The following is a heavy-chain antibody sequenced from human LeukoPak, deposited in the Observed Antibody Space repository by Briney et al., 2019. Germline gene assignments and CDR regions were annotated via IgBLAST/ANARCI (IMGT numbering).Heavy chain of an antibody. V-gene: IGHV3-66*02. D-gene: IGHD3-10*01. CDR3: AIRSTSGSWSALDI. J-gene: IGHJ3*02. CDR2: IYSGSRT. CDR1: GFTVSSNY. Sequence: GGSLRLSCVASGFTVSSNYMSWVRQAPGKGLEWVSTIYSGSRTYYADSVKGRFTISRDDSKNTLYFQLNSLRPEDTAVYYCAIRSTSGSWSALDIWGQGTMVTVSS.